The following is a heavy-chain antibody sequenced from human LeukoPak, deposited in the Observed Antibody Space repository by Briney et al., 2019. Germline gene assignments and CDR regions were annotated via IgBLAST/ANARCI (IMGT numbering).Heavy chain of an antibody. CDR2: IYTSGST. D-gene: IGHD6-6*01. CDR3: ARDKKEQLVLEYYYYMDV. V-gene: IGHV4-4*07. CDR1: GGSISSYY. Sequence: SETLSLTCTVSGGSISSYYWSWIRQPAGEGMEWIGRIYTSGSTNYNPSLKSRVTISIDKSKNQFSLKLRSVTAADTAVYYCARDKKEQLVLEYYYYMDVWGKGTTVTVSS. J-gene: IGHJ6*03.